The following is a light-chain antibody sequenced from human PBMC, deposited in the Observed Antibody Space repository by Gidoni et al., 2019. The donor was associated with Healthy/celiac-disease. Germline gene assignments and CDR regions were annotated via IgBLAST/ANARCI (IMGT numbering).Light chain of an antibody. Sequence: DTQMTQSPSSLSASVGDRVTITCRASQSISIYLNWYQQKPGKDPKLLIYAASSLQSGVPSRFSGSGSGTDFTLTISSLQPEDFATYYCQQSYSTPPLTFGGGTKVEIK. CDR2: AAS. CDR1: QSISIY. V-gene: IGKV1-39*01. CDR3: QQSYSTPPLT. J-gene: IGKJ4*01.